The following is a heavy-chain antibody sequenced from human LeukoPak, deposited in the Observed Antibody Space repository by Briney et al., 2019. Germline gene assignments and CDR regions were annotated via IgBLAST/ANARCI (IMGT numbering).Heavy chain of an antibody. J-gene: IGHJ3*02. V-gene: IGHV4-38-2*02. CDR1: GNSLSRSYY. CDR2: IYHSGRT. CDR3: ARDRHGFDI. Sequence: SETLSLTCAVSGNSLSRSYYWGWIRQPPGKGLEWVGNIYHSGRTYYNPSLKSRVVISVDTSRNQFSLRLNSVTTADTAVYYCARDRHGFDIWGQGTVVTVSS.